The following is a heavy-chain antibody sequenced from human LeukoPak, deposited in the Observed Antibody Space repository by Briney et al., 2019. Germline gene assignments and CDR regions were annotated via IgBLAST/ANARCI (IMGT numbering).Heavy chain of an antibody. CDR2: ISSSSDYI. CDR3: ARGKTSQNIVTRKTYNWFDP. CDR1: GFTFSSYN. D-gene: IGHD2/OR15-2a*01. J-gene: IGHJ5*02. V-gene: IGHV3-21*01. Sequence: PGGSLRLSCAASGFTFSSYNMNWVRQAPGKGLEWVSSISSSSDYIYYADSVKGRFTISRDNAKNSLYLQMKSLRAEDTAVYYCARGKTSQNIVTRKTYNWFDPWGQGTLVTVPS.